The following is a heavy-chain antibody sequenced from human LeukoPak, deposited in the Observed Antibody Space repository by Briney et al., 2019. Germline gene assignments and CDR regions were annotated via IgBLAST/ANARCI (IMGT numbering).Heavy chain of an antibody. Sequence: ASVKVSCKTSGYTFTDYYMHWVRQAPGQGLEWMGWINPNSGGTNYAQKFQGRVTMTRDTSISTAYMELSRLRSDDTAVYYCARDDAYCSSTSCYMGPGDPWGQGTLVTVSS. CDR3: ARDDAYCSSTSCYMGPGDP. CDR1: GYTFTDYY. CDR2: INPNSGGT. D-gene: IGHD2-2*02. J-gene: IGHJ5*02. V-gene: IGHV1-2*02.